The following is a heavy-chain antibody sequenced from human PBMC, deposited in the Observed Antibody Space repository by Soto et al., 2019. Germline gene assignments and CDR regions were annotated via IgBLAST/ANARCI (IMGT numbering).Heavy chain of an antibody. J-gene: IGHJ4*02. CDR3: ARHPNWNYPNDY. CDR1: GYSISSRYY. Sequence: SETLSLTCAVSGYSISSRYYWGWIRQPPGKGLEWIGSIYHSGGTYYNPSLKSRVTISVDTSTNQSSLNLISVTAADTAVYYCARHPNWNYPNDYWGQGTLVTVSS. V-gene: IGHV4-38-2*01. D-gene: IGHD1-7*01. CDR2: IYHSGGT.